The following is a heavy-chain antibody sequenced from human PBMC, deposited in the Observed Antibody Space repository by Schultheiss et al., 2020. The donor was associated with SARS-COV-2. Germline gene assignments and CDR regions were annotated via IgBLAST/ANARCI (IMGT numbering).Heavy chain of an antibody. Sequence: SETLSLTCTVSGGSISSSSYYWGWIRQPPGKGLEWIGSIYTSGSTYYNPSLKSRVTISVDTSKNQFSLKLSSVTAADTAVYYCAREATIHGMDVWGQGTTVTVSS. D-gene: IGHD5-12*01. V-gene: IGHV4-39*07. CDR2: IYTSGST. CDR3: AREATIHGMDV. CDR1: GGSISSSSYY. J-gene: IGHJ6*02.